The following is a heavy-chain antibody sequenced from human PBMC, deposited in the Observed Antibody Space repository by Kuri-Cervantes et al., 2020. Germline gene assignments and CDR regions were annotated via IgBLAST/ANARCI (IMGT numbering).Heavy chain of an antibody. CDR2: IYHSGST. V-gene: IGHV4-4*02. CDR3: AATVVVAVAYFDY. Sequence: SETLSLTCAVSGGSISSSNWWSWVRQPPGKGLEWIGEIYHSGSTNYNPSLKSRVTISVDKSKNQFSLKLSPVTAADTAVYYCAATVVVAVAYFDYWGQGTLVTVSS. CDR1: GGSISSSNW. D-gene: IGHD2-15*01. J-gene: IGHJ4*02.